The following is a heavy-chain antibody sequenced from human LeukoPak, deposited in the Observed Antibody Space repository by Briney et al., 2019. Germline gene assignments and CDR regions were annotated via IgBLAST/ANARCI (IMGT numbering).Heavy chain of an antibody. V-gene: IGHV1-18*01. CDR3: ARRAAVAGPRSYSFDI. J-gene: IGHJ3*02. CDR1: GYTLVNHW. Sequence: GASVKVSCKASGYTLVNHWITWVRQTPGQGLEWMGWITPYNDKTNYAQRFQGRLAMTTETSTNTAYMELRSLRSDDTAVYYCARRAAVAGPRSYSFDIWGQGTMVTVSS. D-gene: IGHD6-19*01. CDR2: ITPYNDKT.